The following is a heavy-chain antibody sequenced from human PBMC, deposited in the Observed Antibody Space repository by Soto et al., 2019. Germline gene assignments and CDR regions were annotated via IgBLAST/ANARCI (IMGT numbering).Heavy chain of an antibody. CDR1: GGSVSSGSYY. V-gene: IGHV4-61*01. CDR3: ARAMVGDQIYDSDEVYPPNYYGMDV. J-gene: IGHJ6*02. CDR2: IYYSGST. D-gene: IGHD5-12*01. Sequence: SETLSLTCTVSGGSVSSGSYYWSWIRQPPGKGLEWIGYIYYSGSTNYNPSLKSRVTISVDTSKNQFSLKLSSVTAADTAVYYCARAMVGDQIYDSDEVYPPNYYGMDVWGQGTTVTVSS.